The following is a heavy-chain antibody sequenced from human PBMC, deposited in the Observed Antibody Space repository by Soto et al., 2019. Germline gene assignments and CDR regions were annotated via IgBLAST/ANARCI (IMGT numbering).Heavy chain of an antibody. CDR1: GASISVYS. D-gene: IGHD6-13*01. V-gene: IGHV4-59*05. CDR3: ARHQSHSSSYVDP. CDR2: IYYSGST. J-gene: IGHJ5*02. Sequence: PSETLSLTCTVSGASISVYSWSWIRQPPGKGLEWIGSIYYSGSTYYNPSLKSRVTISVDASKNQFSLKLSSVTAADTAVYYCARHQSHSSSYVDPWGQGTLVTVSS.